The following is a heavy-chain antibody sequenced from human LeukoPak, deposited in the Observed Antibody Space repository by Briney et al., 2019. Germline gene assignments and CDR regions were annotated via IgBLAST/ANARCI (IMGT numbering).Heavy chain of an antibody. CDR2: FTGSGGTT. Sequence: GGSLRLSCAASGFTFSTYAMTWVSQAPGKGLEWVSIFTGSGGTTYYADSVKGRFTISRDNSKNTLYLQMNSLRAEDTAVYYCAKAASVGGYFDYWGQGTLVTVSS. D-gene: IGHD2-2*01. J-gene: IGHJ4*02. V-gene: IGHV3-23*01. CDR3: AKAASVGGYFDY. CDR1: GFTFSTYA.